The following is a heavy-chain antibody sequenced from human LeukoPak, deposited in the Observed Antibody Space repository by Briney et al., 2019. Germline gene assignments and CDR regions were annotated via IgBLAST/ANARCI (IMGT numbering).Heavy chain of an antibody. CDR3: ARGGTRDGGHYSDY. CDR2: IYYSGTT. CDR1: GGSINNYY. D-gene: IGHD2-21*02. J-gene: IGHJ4*02. V-gene: IGHV4-59*01. Sequence: SETLSLTCTVSGGSINNYYWSWIRQPPGKGLEWIGDIYYSGTTNYSPSIKSPVTISIDTSKNQFSLKLSSVTAADTAVYYCARGGTRDGGHYSDYWGQGTLVTVSS.